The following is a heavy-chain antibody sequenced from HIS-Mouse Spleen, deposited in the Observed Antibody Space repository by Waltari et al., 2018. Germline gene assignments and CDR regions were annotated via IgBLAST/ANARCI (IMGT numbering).Heavy chain of an antibody. CDR2: ISSSSSYI. CDR3: ARGSSSFPDY. J-gene: IGHJ4*02. V-gene: IGHV3-21*01. CDR1: GFTFSSYS. D-gene: IGHD6-6*01. Sequence: EVQLVESGGGLVKPGGSLRLSLAASGFTFSSYSMNWVRQAPGKGLEWVSSISSSSSYIYYADSVKGRFTISRDNAKNSLYLQMNSLRAEDTAVYYCARGSSSFPDYWGQGTLVTVSS.